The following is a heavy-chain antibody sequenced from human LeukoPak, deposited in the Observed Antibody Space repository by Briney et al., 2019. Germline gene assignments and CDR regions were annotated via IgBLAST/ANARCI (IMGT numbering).Heavy chain of an antibody. J-gene: IGHJ3*02. V-gene: IGHV4-39*01. CDR2: IYYSGST. D-gene: IGHD3-22*01. Sequence: SETLSLTCTVSGGSISSSSYYWGWIRQPPGKGLEWIGSIYYSGSTYYNPSLKSRVTISVDTSKNQFSLKLSSVTAADTAVYYRARSPYSSGYYLSAFDIWGQGTMVTVSS. CDR3: ARSPYSSGYYLSAFDI. CDR1: GGSISSSSYY.